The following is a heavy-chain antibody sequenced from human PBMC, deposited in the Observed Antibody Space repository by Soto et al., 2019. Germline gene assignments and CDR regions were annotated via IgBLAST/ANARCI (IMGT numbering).Heavy chain of an antibody. CDR3: AKGELGTDY. CDR1: GFIFNNYA. CDR2: ISGSGGST. D-gene: IGHD1-7*01. V-gene: IGHV3-23*01. Sequence: EVQLLESGGGLVQPGESLRLSCAASGFIFNNYAMSWVRQAPGKGLEWVSSISGSGGSTYYADSVKGRFTISRDNSKNTLYLQMTSLRAGDTAIYYCAKGELGTDYWGQGTLVTVSS. J-gene: IGHJ4*02.